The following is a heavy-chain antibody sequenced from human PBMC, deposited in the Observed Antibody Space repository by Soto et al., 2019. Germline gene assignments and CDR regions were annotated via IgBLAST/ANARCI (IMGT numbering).Heavy chain of an antibody. CDR1: GGSMNYYY. CDR3: ARGGREWGLLLDP. V-gene: IGHV4-59*01. CDR2: VYYSGTT. J-gene: IGHJ5*02. D-gene: IGHD3-22*01. Sequence: QVLLQESGPGLVQPSETLSLTCTVSGGSMNYYYWSWIRQSPGKGLEWIGYVYYSGTTYYNPSLQSPVTLSIGPSQDPFSPKLRSVAGGDPAHYFRARGGREWGLLLDPWGRGTLVTVSS.